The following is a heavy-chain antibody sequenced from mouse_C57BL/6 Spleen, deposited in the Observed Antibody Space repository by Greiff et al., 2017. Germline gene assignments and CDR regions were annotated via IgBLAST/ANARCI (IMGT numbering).Heavy chain of an antibody. J-gene: IGHJ4*01. CDR2: IYPSDSET. Sequence: QVQLQQPGAELVRPGSSVKLSCKASGYTFTSYWMDWVKQRPGQGLEWIGNIYPSDSETHYNQKFKDKATLTVDKSSSTAYMQLSSLTSEDSAVYYCARSGFYDYGLSALDDWGQGTTVTVAS. V-gene: IGHV1-61*01. CDR1: GYTFTSYW. D-gene: IGHD2-4*01. CDR3: ARSGFYDYGLSALDD.